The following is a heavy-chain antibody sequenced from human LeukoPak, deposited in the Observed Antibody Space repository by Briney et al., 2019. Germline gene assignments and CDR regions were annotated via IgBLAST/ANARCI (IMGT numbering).Heavy chain of an antibody. J-gene: IGHJ3*02. D-gene: IGHD3-10*01. V-gene: IGHV3-30*02. Sequence: GGSLRLSCAASGFTFSSYGMHWVRQAPGKGLEWVAFIRYDGSNKYYADSVKGRFTISRDNSKNTLYLQMNSLRAEDTAVYYCAKILYYYGSGSYYPHDAFDIWGQGTMVTVSS. CDR2: IRYDGSNK. CDR1: GFTFSSYG. CDR3: AKILYYYGSGSYYPHDAFDI.